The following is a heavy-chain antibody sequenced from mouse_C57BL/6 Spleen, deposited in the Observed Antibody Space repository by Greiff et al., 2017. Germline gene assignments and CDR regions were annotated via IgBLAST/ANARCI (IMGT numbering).Heavy chain of an antibody. CDR3: ARGGVAY. Sequence: QVQLQQPGAELVMPGASVKLSCTASGYTFTSYWMHWVKQRPGQGLEWIGEIDPSDSYTNYNQKFKGKSTLTVDTSSSTAYMQLSSLTSEDSAVYYCARGGVAYWGQGTLVTVSA. CDR1: GYTFTSYW. V-gene: IGHV1-69*01. CDR2: IDPSDSYT. J-gene: IGHJ3*01.